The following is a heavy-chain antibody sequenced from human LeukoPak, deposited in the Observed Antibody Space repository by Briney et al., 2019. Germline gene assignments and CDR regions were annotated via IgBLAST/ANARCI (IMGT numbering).Heavy chain of an antibody. J-gene: IGHJ4*02. CDR2: ISYDGSNK. CDR1: GFTFSSYA. D-gene: IGHD1-14*01. CDR3: ARAAWPDKYFDY. Sequence: PGRSLRLSCAASGFTFSSYAMHWVRQAPGKGLEWVAVISYDGSNKYYADSVKGRFTISRDNSKNTLYLQMNSLRAEDTAVYYCARAAWPDKYFDYWGQGTLVTVSS. V-gene: IGHV3-30*04.